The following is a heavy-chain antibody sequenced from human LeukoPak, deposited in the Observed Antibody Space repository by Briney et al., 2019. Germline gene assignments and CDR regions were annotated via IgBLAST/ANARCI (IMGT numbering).Heavy chain of an antibody. CDR3: ARRPYYYGSGSYAFDI. D-gene: IGHD3-10*01. CDR2: INHSGST. Sequence: PSETLSLTCAVYGGSFSGYYWSWIRQPPGKGLEWIGEINHSGSTNYNPSLKSRVIISVDTSKNQFSLKLSSVTAADTAVYYCARRPYYYGSGSYAFDIWGQGTMVTVSS. J-gene: IGHJ3*02. V-gene: IGHV4-34*01. CDR1: GGSFSGYY.